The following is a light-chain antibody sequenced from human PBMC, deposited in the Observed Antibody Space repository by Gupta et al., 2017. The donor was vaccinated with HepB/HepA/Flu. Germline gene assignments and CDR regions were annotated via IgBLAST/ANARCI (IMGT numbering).Light chain of an antibody. CDR3: QQDGSSCT. J-gene: IGKJ2*02. CDR1: QSVSSDD. V-gene: IGKV3-20*01. CDR2: SAF. Sequence: VLTQSPGSLSLSPGERVTLSCKASQSVSSDDLAWYQQTTGQAPRLLIYSAFNRATGIPDTVSGSGCGXDFTLTXRGRESEDFAVYYWQQDGSSCTFGXGTKVEIK.